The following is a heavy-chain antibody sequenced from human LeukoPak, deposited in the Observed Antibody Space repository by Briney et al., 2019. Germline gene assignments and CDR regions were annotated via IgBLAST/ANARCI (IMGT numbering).Heavy chain of an antibody. CDR1: GFTFSSYW. V-gene: IGHV3-7*01. D-gene: IGHD6-13*01. Sequence: GGSLRLSCAASGFTFSSYWMSWVRQAPGKGLEWVANIKRDGSEKYYVDSVKGRFTISRDNAKNSLYLQMNSLRAEDTAVYYCARSISSWYGAFDIWGQGTMVTVSS. CDR3: ARSISSWYGAFDI. CDR2: IKRDGSEK. J-gene: IGHJ3*02.